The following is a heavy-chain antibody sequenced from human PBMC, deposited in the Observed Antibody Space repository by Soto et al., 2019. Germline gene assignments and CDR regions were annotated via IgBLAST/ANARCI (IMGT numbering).Heavy chain of an antibody. V-gene: IGHV4-59*01. Sequence: KPSETLSLTCTISGASIRSSYWSWVRQSPGKGLEWIGYVYYTGSTNYNPSLKSRVTISVDTSKNQFYLKLTSVTAADTAVYYCARDFPGSGTLLPPYNWFDPWGQGTLVTVSS. J-gene: IGHJ5*02. CDR2: VYYTGST. CDR3: ARDFPGSGTLLPPYNWFDP. CDR1: GASIRSSY. D-gene: IGHD3-10*01.